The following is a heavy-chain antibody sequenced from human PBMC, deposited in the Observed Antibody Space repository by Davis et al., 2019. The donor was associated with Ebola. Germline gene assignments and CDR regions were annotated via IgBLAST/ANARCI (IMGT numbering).Heavy chain of an antibody. J-gene: IGHJ2*01. D-gene: IGHD3-22*01. CDR2: INHSGST. CDR1: GGSFSGYY. V-gene: IGHV4-34*01. CDR3: ARVLYYYDSSGYYGY. Sequence: GSLRLSCAVYGGSFSGYYWSWIRQPPGKGLEWIGEINHSGSTNYNPSLKSRVTISVDTSKNQFSLKLSSVTAADTAVYYCARVLYYYDSSGYYGYWGRGTLVTVSS.